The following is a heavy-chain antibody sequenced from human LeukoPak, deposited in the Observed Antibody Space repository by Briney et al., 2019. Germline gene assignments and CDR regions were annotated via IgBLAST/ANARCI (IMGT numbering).Heavy chain of an antibody. CDR2: IRYDGSIK. Sequence: GGSLRLSCADSGFTFSNYGMHWVRQAPGKGLEWVAFIRYDGSIKYYADSVKGRFTVSRDNSKNTLFLQMSSLRADDTAVYYCARPSGSYRGCVWGQGTTVTVSS. CDR3: ARPSGSYRGCV. J-gene: IGHJ6*02. V-gene: IGHV3-30*02. CDR1: GFTFSNYG. D-gene: IGHD1-26*01.